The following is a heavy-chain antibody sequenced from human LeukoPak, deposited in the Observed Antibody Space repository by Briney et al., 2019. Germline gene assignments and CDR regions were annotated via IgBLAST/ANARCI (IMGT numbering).Heavy chain of an antibody. CDR3: ARGGYNWNWYPTDY. Sequence: GASVKVSRKASGYTFTGYYMHWVRQAPGQGLEWMGWINPNSGGTNYAQKFQGRVTMTRDTSISTAYMELSRLRSDDTAVYYCARGGYNWNWYPTDYWGQGTLVTVSS. CDR2: INPNSGGT. CDR1: GYTFTGYY. J-gene: IGHJ4*02. D-gene: IGHD1-7*01. V-gene: IGHV1-2*02.